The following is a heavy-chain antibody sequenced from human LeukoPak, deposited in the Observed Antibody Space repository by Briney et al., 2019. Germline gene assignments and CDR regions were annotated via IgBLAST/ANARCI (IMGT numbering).Heavy chain of an antibody. Sequence: SETLSLTCAVYGGSFSGYYWSWIRQPPGKGLEWIGEINHSGSTNYNPSLKSRVTISVDTSKNQFSLKLSSVTAADTAVYYCARWTLLTRYCSGGSCYSRRAGFDPWGQGTMVTVSS. CDR1: GGSFSGYY. CDR2: INHSGST. D-gene: IGHD2-15*01. V-gene: IGHV4-34*01. CDR3: ARWTLLTRYCSGGSCYSRRAGFDP. J-gene: IGHJ5*02.